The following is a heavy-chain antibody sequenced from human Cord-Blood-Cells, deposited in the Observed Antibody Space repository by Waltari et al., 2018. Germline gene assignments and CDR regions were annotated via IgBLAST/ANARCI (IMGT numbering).Heavy chain of an antibody. V-gene: IGHV4-34*01. CDR1: GGSFSGYY. Sequence: QVQLQQWGAGLLKPSETLSLPCAVYGGSFSGYYWSWIRQPPGKGLEWIGAINQRGSTNYNPSLKSRVIISVDTSKNQFSLKLGSVTAADTAVYYCASYYYDSSGPYDAFDIWGKGTMVTVSS. CDR2: INQRGST. D-gene: IGHD3-22*01. J-gene: IGHJ3*02. CDR3: ASYYYDSSGPYDAFDI.